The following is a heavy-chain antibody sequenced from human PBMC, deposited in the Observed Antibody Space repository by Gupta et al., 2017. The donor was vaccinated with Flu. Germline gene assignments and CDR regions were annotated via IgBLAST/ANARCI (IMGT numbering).Heavy chain of an antibody. CDR1: GFTFSSYT. J-gene: IGHJ4*02. D-gene: IGHD3-10*01. V-gene: IGHV3-23*01. CDR2: IIASGGST. CDR3: AREFGPYFDY. Sequence: EVQLLESGGGLVQPGGSLTLSCAASGFTFSSYTMSWVRQAPGKGLEWVSSIIASGGSTYHADSVKGRFTISRDNSKNTLYLQMNSLRAEDTAIYYCAREFGPYFDYWGQGTLVTVSS.